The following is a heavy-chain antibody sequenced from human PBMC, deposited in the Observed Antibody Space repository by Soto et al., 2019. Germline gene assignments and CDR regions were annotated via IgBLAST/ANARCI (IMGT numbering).Heavy chain of an antibody. CDR3: AMLGGYCSSTSCQNWFDP. J-gene: IGHJ5*02. V-gene: IGHV1-18*01. CDR1: GYTFTSYG. CDR2: ISAYNGNT. Sequence: ASVKVSCKASGYTFTSYGISWVRQAPGQGLEWMGWISAYNGNTNYAQKLQGRVTMTTDTSTSTAYMELRSLRSDDTAVYYCAMLGGYCSSTSCQNWFDPWGQGTLVTVS. D-gene: IGHD2-2*01.